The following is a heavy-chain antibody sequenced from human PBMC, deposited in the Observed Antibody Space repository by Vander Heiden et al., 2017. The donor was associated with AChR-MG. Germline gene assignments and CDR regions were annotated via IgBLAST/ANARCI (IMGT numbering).Heavy chain of an antibody. CDR2: ISTSGTT. D-gene: IGHD2-15*01. CDR1: GGSISSYY. V-gene: IGHV4-4*07. J-gene: IGHJ2*01. CDR3: ARGQWWLDL. Sequence: QVQLQESGPGLVKPSETLSLTCTVSGGSISSYYWSWIRQPAGKGLEWIGRISTSGTTNDNPSLKSRVTMSVDTSKNHFSLNMSSVTAADTAVYYCARGQWWLDLWGRGTLVTVSS.